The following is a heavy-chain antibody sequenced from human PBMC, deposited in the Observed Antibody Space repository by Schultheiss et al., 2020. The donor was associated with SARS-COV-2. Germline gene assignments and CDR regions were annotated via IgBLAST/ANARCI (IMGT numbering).Heavy chain of an antibody. V-gene: IGHV4-59*01. Sequence: SETLSLTCAVSGGSISSYYWTWIRQSPGKGLEYIGYIYYSGSTNYNPSLRSRVTISVDTSNNQFSLSLNSVTAADTAVYYCARGRTGYSTGWYNYYLMDVWGKETTVTVSS. J-gene: IGHJ6*03. D-gene: IGHD6-19*01. CDR1: GGSISSYY. CDR3: ARGRTGYSTGWYNYYLMDV. CDR2: IYYSGST.